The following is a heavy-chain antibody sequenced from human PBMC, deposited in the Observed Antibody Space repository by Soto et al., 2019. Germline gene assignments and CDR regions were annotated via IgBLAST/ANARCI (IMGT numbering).Heavy chain of an antibody. CDR3: ARPRAPDILTGFPTHYYYYGMDV. V-gene: IGHV1-69*13. J-gene: IGHJ6*02. D-gene: IGHD3-9*01. Sequence: GASVNVSCKASGGTFSSYAISWVRQAPGQGLEWMGGIIPIFGTANYAQKFQGRVTITADESTSTAYMELSSLRPEDTAVYYCARPRAPDILTGFPTHYYYYGMDVWGQGTTVTVSS. CDR2: IIPIFGTA. CDR1: GGTFSSYA.